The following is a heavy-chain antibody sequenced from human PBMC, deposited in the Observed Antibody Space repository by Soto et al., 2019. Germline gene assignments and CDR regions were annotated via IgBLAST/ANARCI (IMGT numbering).Heavy chain of an antibody. D-gene: IGHD2-21*02. Sequence: QAQLVQSGAEVKKPGASVKVSCEASGYTFTSYYIHWVRQAPGQGLEWMGWINADSGDTKYAQKFRGRVTMTRDTSITTAYMEVQMLTSDDTAVYYCARQLAYCGGDCFTEPVDYWGQGTLVTVST. CDR1: GYTFTSYY. CDR2: INADSGDT. CDR3: ARQLAYCGGDCFTEPVDY. J-gene: IGHJ4*02. V-gene: IGHV1-2*02.